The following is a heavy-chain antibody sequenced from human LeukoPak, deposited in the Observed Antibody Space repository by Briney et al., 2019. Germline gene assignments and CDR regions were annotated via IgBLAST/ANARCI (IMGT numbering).Heavy chain of an antibody. J-gene: IGHJ6*02. Sequence: PGGALRLSSAASGFTFSNYDMRWVRPAPGEGLEWVSTISDSGNTRYYADSVKGRFTISRDNSMNTLYLQMNSLRDEDTALYYCARKRQVSDYYSGMDVWGQGTTVAVSS. CDR1: GFTFSNYD. CDR3: ARKRQVSDYYSGMDV. CDR2: ISDSGNTR. V-gene: IGHV3-23*01.